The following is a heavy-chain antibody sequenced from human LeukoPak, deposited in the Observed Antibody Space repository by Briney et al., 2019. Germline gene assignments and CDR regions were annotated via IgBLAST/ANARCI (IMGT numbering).Heavy chain of an antibody. CDR1: GYSISSGYY. CDR3: ARGTTDYGDFLGYYYYYMDV. D-gene: IGHD4-17*01. Sequence: SETLSLTCTVSGYSISSGYYWGWIRQSPGKGLEWIGSIYHGGSTYYNPSPRSRVIVSVDTSKNHFSLKMSSVTAADTAVYYCARGTTDYGDFLGYYYYYMDVWGKGTTVTVSS. CDR2: IYHGGST. J-gene: IGHJ6*03. V-gene: IGHV4-38-2*02.